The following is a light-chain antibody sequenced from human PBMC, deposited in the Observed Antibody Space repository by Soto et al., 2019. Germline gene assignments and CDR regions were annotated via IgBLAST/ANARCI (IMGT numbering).Light chain of an antibody. CDR2: FAS. V-gene: IGKV3-20*01. CDR1: QSIASYS. J-gene: IGKJ1*01. CDR3: HQYASSPQT. Sequence: EIVLTQSPDTLSLSPGERATLSCRASQSIASYSLAWYQQKPGQALRLLIYFASNRATGIPDRFSGSGSGTDFTLTISRLEPEDFAVYFCHQYASSPQTFGQGTKVDIK.